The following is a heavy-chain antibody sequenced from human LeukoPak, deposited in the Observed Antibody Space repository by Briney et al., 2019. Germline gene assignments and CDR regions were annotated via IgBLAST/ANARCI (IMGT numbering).Heavy chain of an antibody. V-gene: IGHV3-74*01. Sequence: GGSLRLSCQASGFTFGDYWMHWVRQAPGRGLVWVARINSDGGSTDYADSVKGRFTISRDNAKNTLYLQMTSLKAEDTAVYFCTGALYHYDGGNYYWGQGTLVTVSS. CDR3: TGALYHYDGGNYY. D-gene: IGHD3-22*01. CDR2: INSDGGST. CDR1: GFTFGDYW. J-gene: IGHJ4*02.